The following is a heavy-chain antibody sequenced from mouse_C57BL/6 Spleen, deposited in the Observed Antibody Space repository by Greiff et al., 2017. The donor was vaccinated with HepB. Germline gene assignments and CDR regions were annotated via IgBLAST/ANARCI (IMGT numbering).Heavy chain of an antibody. D-gene: IGHD4-1*01. CDR1: GYAFSSYW. CDR3: ARGDLGRYFDY. J-gene: IGHJ2*01. CDR2: IYPGDGDT. V-gene: IGHV1-80*01. Sequence: QVQLKESGAELVKPGASVKISCKASGYAFSSYWMNWVKQRPGKGLEWIGQIYPGDGDTNYNGKFKGKATLTADKSSSTAYMQLSSLTSEDSAVYFCARGDLGRYFDYWGQGTTLTVSS.